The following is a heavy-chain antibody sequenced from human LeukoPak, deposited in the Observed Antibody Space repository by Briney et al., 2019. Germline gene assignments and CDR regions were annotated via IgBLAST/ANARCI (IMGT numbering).Heavy chain of an antibody. CDR1: GFTFNTYW. J-gene: IGHJ6*02. D-gene: IGHD6-19*01. Sequence: GGSLRLSCVASGFTFNTYWMHWVRQGPGKGLVWVSLISADGTTTTYADSVQGRFTVSRDNAKNTLYLQMNSLRAEDAAVYYCARGLAGAYRIMDVWGQGTTVTVS. CDR2: ISADGTTT. CDR3: ARGLAGAYRIMDV. V-gene: IGHV3-74*01.